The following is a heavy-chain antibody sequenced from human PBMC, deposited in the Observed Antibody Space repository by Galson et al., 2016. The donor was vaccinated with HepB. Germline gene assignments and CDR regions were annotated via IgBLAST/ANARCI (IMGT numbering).Heavy chain of an antibody. Sequence: SLRLSCAASGFTFSSYGMHWVRQAPGKGLEWVALISYDGNNEHYADSVKGRFTVSRDNSKNTVYLQMNSLRADDTAIYYCVRGVYEGADNNGYYKYYFDSWGQGTLVTVSS. CDR2: ISYDGNNE. CDR1: GFTFSSYG. V-gene: IGHV3-30*03. D-gene: IGHD3-22*01. CDR3: VRGVYEGADNNGYYKYYFDS. J-gene: IGHJ4*02.